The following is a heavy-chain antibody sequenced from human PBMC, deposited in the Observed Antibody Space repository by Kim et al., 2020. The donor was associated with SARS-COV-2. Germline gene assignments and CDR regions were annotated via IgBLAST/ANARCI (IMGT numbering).Heavy chain of an antibody. CDR1: GDSISSGGCF. D-gene: IGHD3-9*01. V-gene: IGHV4-31*03. CDR3: VRERVAGYLGQHFDL. Sequence: SETLSLTCTVPGDSISSGGCFWNWIRQLPGKALEWIGHMHYTGRTTYNPSLGSRVAMSLDMSQNQFSLKLSSVTAADSAVYYYVRERVAGYLGQHFDLWGRGILVAVSS. J-gene: IGHJ4*02. CDR2: MHYTGRT.